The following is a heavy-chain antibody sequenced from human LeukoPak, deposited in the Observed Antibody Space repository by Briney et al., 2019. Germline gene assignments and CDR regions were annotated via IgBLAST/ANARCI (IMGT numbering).Heavy chain of an antibody. V-gene: IGHV3-7*04. D-gene: IGHD5-18*01. CDR2: IKQDGSEK. CDR1: GFTFSSYW. CDR3: ARGSFSYGYSPLYYFDY. J-gene: IGHJ4*02. Sequence: PGGSLRLSCAASGFTFSSYWMSWVRQAPGKGLEWVANIKQDGSEKYYVDSVKGRFTISRDNAKNSLYLQMNSLRAEDTAVYYCARGSFSYGYSPLYYFDYWGQGTLVTVSS.